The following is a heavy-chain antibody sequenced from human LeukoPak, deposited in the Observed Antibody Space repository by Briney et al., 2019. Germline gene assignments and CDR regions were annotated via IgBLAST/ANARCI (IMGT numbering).Heavy chain of an antibody. D-gene: IGHD6-13*01. J-gene: IGHJ3*01. CDR3: ARGMQLLVRDAFDV. Sequence: SETLSLTCSVSGGSISSSSSYWGWIRQPPGKGLEWIGNIYYRGSTYYNPSLKSRVTILLDTSKNHFSLKLTSVTAADTAMYYCARGMQLLVRDAFDVWGLGTMVTVSS. CDR1: GGSISSSSSY. CDR2: IYYRGST. V-gene: IGHV4-39*07.